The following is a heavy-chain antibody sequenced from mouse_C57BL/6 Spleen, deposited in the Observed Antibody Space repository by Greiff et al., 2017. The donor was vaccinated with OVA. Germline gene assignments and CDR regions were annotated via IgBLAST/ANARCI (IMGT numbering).Heavy chain of an antibody. CDR3: ARGGYDYDNWFDY. V-gene: IGHV1-54*01. CDR2: INPGSGGT. CDR1: GYAFTNYL. J-gene: IGHJ2*01. D-gene: IGHD2-4*01. Sequence: QVQLQQSGAELVRPGTSVKVSCKASGYAFTNYLIEWVKQRPGQGLEWIGVINPGSGGTNYNEKFKGKATLTADKSSSTAYMQLSSLTSEDSAVYYCARGGYDYDNWFDYWGQGTTLTVSS.